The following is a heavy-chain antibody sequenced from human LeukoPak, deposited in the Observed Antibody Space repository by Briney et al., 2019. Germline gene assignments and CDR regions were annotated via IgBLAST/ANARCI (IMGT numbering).Heavy chain of an antibody. D-gene: IGHD3-3*01. CDR2: IYTSGST. J-gene: IGHJ6*03. CDR3: AREANYDFWSGSDYYYYMDV. CDR1: GGSISSGSYY. Sequence: SETLSLTCTVSGGSISSGSYYWSWIRQPAGKGLEWIGRIYTSGSTSYNPSLKSRVTISVDTSKNQFSLKLSSVTAADTAVYYCAREANYDFWSGSDYYYYMDVWGKGTTVTVSS. V-gene: IGHV4-61*02.